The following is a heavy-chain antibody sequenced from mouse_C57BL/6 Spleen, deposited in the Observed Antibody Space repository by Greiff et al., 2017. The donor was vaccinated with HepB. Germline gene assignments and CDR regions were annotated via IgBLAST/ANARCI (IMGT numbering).Heavy chain of an antibody. J-gene: IGHJ2*01. CDR3: VRLRGPGVFED. CDR1: GFSFNTYA. V-gene: IGHV10-1*01. D-gene: IGHD3-3*01. CDR2: IRSKSNNYAT. Sequence: EVKLVASGGGLVQPKGSLKLSCAASGFSFNTYAMNWVRQAPGKGLEWVARIRSKSNNYATYYADSVKDRFTISRDDSESMLYLQMNNLKTEDTAMYYGVRLRGPGVFEDGGEGTTLTESS.